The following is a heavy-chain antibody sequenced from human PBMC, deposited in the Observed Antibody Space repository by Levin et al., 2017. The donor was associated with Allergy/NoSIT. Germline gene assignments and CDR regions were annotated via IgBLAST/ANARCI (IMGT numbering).Heavy chain of an antibody. CDR2: IKQDGSEK. Sequence: PGGSLRLSCAASGFTFSNYWMSWVRQAPGKGLEWVANIKQDGSEKYYVDSVKGRFTISRDYAKNSLYLQMNSLRAEDTAVYYCARVRFYYGSGSPTFDYWGQGTLVTVSS. D-gene: IGHD3-10*01. V-gene: IGHV3-7*01. CDR1: GFTFSNYW. CDR3: ARVRFYYGSGSPTFDY. J-gene: IGHJ4*02.